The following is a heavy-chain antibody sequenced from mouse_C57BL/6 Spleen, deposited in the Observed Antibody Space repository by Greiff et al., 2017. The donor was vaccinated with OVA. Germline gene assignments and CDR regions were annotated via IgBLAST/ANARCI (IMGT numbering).Heavy chain of an antibody. CDR1: GYTFTSYW. J-gene: IGHJ4*01. CDR3: ARHGSSSYYAMDY. V-gene: IGHV1-55*01. D-gene: IGHD1-1*01. Sequence: QVQLQQPGAELVKPGASVKMSCKASGYTFTSYWITWVKQRPGQGLEWIGDIYPGSGSTNYNEKFQSKATLTVDTSSSTAYMQLSSLTSEDSAVYYCARHGSSSYYAMDYWGQGTSVTVSS. CDR2: IYPGSGST.